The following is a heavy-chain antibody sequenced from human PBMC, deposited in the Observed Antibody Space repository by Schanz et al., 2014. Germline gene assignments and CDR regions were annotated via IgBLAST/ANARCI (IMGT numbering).Heavy chain of an antibody. CDR3: AKDLGVDCGDGCFNWYFDL. J-gene: IGHJ2*01. V-gene: IGHV3-23*01. CDR2: INTGVNT. Sequence: EVQLLESGGGLVQPGGSLRLSCAASGFTFGDYAMTWVRQAPGKGLEWVSAINTGVNTYYADSVRGRFTMSRDNSKNTLYLQMNSLRAEDTAVYFCAKDLGVDCGDGCFNWYFDLWGRGTLVTVSS. D-gene: IGHD2-21*02. CDR1: GFTFGDYA.